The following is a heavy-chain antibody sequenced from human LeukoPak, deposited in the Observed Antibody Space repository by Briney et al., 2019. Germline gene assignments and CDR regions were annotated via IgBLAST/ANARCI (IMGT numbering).Heavy chain of an antibody. Sequence: SETLSLTCTVSGDITHYWGWIRQPPGKGLECIGSIYFSGSVYYNPSLRGRVTISLDTSTKQLSLKLTSVTAADTAIYYCAKHNGGGIVSYVAPGPPDYFDHWGQGALVTVSS. J-gene: IGHJ4*02. CDR1: GDITHY. D-gene: IGHD1-26*01. CDR2: IYFSGSV. CDR3: AKHNGGGIVSYVAPGPPDYFDH. V-gene: IGHV4-39*01.